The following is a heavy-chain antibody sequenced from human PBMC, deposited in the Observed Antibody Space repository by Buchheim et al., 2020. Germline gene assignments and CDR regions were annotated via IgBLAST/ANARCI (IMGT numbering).Heavy chain of an antibody. CDR3: ARVLTHLEDIVVVSAAIPYYYYGMDV. D-gene: IGHD2-2*02. Sequence: QVQLVESGGGVVQPGRSLRLSCAASGFTFSSYGMHWVRQAPGKGLEWVAVIWYDGSNKYYADSVKGRFTISRDNSKNTLYLQMNSLRAEDTAVYYCARVLTHLEDIVVVSAAIPYYYYGMDVWGQGTT. CDR1: GFTFSSYG. CDR2: IWYDGSNK. J-gene: IGHJ6*02. V-gene: IGHV3-33*01.